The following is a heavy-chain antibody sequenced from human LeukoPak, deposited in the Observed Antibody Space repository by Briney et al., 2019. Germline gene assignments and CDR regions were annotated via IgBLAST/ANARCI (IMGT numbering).Heavy chain of an antibody. CDR1: GGSFSSYY. V-gene: IGHV4-39*07. CDR2: IYYSGST. CDR3: ARYSSSGHDAFDI. Sequence: SETLSLTCAVYGGSFSSYYWGWIRQPPGKGLEWIGSIYYSGSTYYNPSLKSRVTISVDTSKNQFSLKLSSVTAADTAVYYCARYSSSGHDAFDIWGQGTMVTVSS. D-gene: IGHD6-13*01. J-gene: IGHJ3*02.